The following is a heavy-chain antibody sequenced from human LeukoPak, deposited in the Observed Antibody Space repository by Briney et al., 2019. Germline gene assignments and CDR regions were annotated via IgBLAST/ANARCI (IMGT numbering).Heavy chain of an antibody. Sequence: PGGSLRLSCAASGFTFDDYAMHWVRQAPGKGLEWVSGISWNSGSIGYADSVKGRFTISRDNAKNSLYLQMNSLRAEDTALYYCAKAIVTADPGIAVAGQYYFDYWGQGTLVTVSS. CDR2: ISWNSGSI. CDR1: GFTFDDYA. J-gene: IGHJ4*02. CDR3: AKAIVTADPGIAVAGQYYFDY. V-gene: IGHV3-9*01. D-gene: IGHD6-19*01.